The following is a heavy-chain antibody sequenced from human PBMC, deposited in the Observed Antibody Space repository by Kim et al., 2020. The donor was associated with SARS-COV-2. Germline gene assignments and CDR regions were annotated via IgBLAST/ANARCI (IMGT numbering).Heavy chain of an antibody. Sequence: GESLKISCKGSGYSFTSYWIGWVRQMPGKGLEWMGIIYPGDSDTRYSPSFQGQVTISADKSISTAYLQWSSLKASDTAMYYCARHRGYSYGSYYYYGMDVWGQGTPVTVSS. V-gene: IGHV5-51*01. CDR3: ARHRGYSYGSYYYYGMDV. D-gene: IGHD5-18*01. CDR1: GYSFTSYW. CDR2: IYPGDSDT. J-gene: IGHJ6*02.